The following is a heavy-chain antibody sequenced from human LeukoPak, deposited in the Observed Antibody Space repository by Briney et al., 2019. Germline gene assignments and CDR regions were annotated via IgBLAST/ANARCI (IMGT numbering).Heavy chain of an antibody. J-gene: IGHJ5*02. V-gene: IGHV1-69*04. CDR2: TIPILGIA. CDR1: GGTFSSYA. D-gene: IGHD3-10*01. Sequence: SVKVSCKASGGTFSSYAISWVRQAPGQGLEWMGRTIPILGIANYAQKFQGRVTITADKSTSTAYMELSSLRSEDTAVYYCARDWRNYYGSGSYYKGSWFDPWGQGTLVTVSS. CDR3: ARDWRNYYGSGSYYKGSWFDP.